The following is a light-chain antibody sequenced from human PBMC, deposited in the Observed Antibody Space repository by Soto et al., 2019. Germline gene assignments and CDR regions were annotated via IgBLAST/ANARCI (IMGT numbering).Light chain of an antibody. CDR1: SSNIGAGYD. V-gene: IGLV1-40*01. CDR3: QSYDSSLSGYV. Sequence: QSVLTQPPSVSGAPGQRVAISCTGNSSNIGAGYDVHWYQLLPGTAPKLLIYGNSNRPSGVPDRFSGSKSGTSTSLAITGLQAEDEADYYCQSYDSSLSGYVFGAGTKLTVL. J-gene: IGLJ1*01. CDR2: GNS.